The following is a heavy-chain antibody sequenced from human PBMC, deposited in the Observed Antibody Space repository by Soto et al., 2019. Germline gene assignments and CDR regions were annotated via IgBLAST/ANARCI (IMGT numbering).Heavy chain of an antibody. CDR3: AHHSHVVDGPPPGNNWFDP. V-gene: IGHV2-5*02. D-gene: IGHD2-21*01. J-gene: IGHJ5*02. Sequence: SGPTLVNPTHTLTLTCTFSGFSLTATGVGVGWVRQPPGKALEWLALLYWDDDKRYTPSLRNRLTIAKDTSKNQVVLIMTNVDPADTGKYYGAHHSHVVDGPPPGNNWFDPWGKGTLVTVSS. CDR2: LYWDDDK. CDR1: GFSLTATGVG.